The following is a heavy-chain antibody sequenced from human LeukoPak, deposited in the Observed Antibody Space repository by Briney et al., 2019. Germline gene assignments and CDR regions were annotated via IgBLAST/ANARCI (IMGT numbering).Heavy chain of an antibody. CDR1: GGSISSYY. CDR3: ARVQLVGATYDSDY. J-gene: IGHJ4*02. D-gene: IGHD1-26*01. CDR2: IYYSGST. Sequence: SETLSLTCTVSGGSISSYYWSWIRQPPGKGLEWIGYIYYSGSTNYNPSLKSRVTISVDTSKNQFSLKLSSVTAADTAVYYCARVQLVGATYDSDYWGQGTLVTVSS. V-gene: IGHV4-59*01.